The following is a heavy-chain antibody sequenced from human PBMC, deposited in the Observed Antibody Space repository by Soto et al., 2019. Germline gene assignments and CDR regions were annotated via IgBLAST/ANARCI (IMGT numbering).Heavy chain of an antibody. D-gene: IGHD6-6*01. J-gene: IGHJ4*02. CDR2: ISGNGRNT. V-gene: IGHV3-23*01. CDR3: AKNGLFSSSSAIDS. Sequence: VGSLGLSCADSGFTFSNYGMSWVRQAPGKGLDWVSGISGNGRNTYYADSVKGRFTVSRDSSENTLFLQMNSLRAEDTAMYFCAKNGLFSSSSAIDSWGQGTLVTVSS. CDR1: GFTFSNYG.